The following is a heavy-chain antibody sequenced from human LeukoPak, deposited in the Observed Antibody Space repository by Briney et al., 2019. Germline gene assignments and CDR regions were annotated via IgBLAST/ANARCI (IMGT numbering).Heavy chain of an antibody. D-gene: IGHD2-15*01. J-gene: IGHJ4*02. Sequence: GGSLRLSCAASGFTFSSYSLNWVRQAPGKGLEWVSFISSSSITIYYADSVKGRFTISRDNAEMSLYLQMNSLRAEDTAVYYCARDRGGSYSAIDYWGQGTLVTVSS. CDR3: ARDRGGSYSAIDY. V-gene: IGHV3-48*04. CDR2: ISSSSITI. CDR1: GFTFSSYS.